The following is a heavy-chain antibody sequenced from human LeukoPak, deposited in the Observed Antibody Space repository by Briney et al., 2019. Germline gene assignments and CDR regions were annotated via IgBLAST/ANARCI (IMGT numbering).Heavy chain of an antibody. J-gene: IGHJ4*02. CDR2: IIPIFGTA. CDR3: ARDGYYYDSSGTPPDY. V-gene: IGHV1-69*06. CDR1: GGTFSSYA. D-gene: IGHD3-22*01. Sequence: ASVKVPCKASGGTFSSYAISWVRQAPGQGLEWMGRIIPIFGTANYAQKFQGRDTITADKSTSTAYMELSSLRSEDTAVYYCARDGYYYDSSGTPPDYWGQGTLVTVSS.